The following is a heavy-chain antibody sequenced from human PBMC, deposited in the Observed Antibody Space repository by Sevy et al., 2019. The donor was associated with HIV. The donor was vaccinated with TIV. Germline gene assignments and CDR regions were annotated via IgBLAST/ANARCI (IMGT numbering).Heavy chain of an antibody. CDR1: GFTFSSYS. CDR2: ISSSSSYI. V-gene: IGHV3-21*01. J-gene: IGHJ3*02. Sequence: GGSLRLSCAASGFTFSSYSMNWVRQAPGKGLEWVSSISSSSSYIYYADSEKGRFTISRDNAKNSLYLQMNSLRAEDTAVYYCARDAALSNYYDSSGYPNAFDIWGQGTMVTVSS. CDR3: ARDAALSNYYDSSGYPNAFDI. D-gene: IGHD3-22*01.